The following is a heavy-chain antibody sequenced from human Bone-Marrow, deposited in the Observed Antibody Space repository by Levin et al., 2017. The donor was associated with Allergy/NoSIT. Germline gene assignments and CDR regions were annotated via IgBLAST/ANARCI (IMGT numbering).Heavy chain of an antibody. J-gene: IGHJ4*02. D-gene: IGHD3-10*01. CDR2: ISHDGSSK. Sequence: GGSLRLSCAASGFTFSDYYMGWIRQTPGKGLEWMAVISHDGSSKYYADSVKGRFTISRDNSKNTLHLQMNSLRSEETALYYCARDRGVQHCGYYFDSWGQGTLVTVSS. V-gene: IGHV3-30*03. CDR1: GFTFSDYY. CDR3: ARDRGVQHCGYYFDS.